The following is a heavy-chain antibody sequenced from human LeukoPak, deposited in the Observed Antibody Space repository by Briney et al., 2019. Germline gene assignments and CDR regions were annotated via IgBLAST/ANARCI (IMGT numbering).Heavy chain of an antibody. CDR1: GFTFSSYA. Sequence: PGGSLRLSCAASGFTFSSYAMNWVRQAPGKGLEWVSAISGSGGSTYYADSVKGRFTISRDNSKNTLYLQMNSLRAEDTAVYYCAKRPPLGNREYGSGSSTNWFDPWGQGTLVTVSS. V-gene: IGHV3-23*01. J-gene: IGHJ5*02. CDR3: AKRPPLGNREYGSGSSTNWFDP. D-gene: IGHD3-10*01. CDR2: ISGSGGST.